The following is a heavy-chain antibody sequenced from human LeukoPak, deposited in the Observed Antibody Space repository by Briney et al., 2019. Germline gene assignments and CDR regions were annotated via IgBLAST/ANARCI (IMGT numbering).Heavy chain of an antibody. CDR1: GGSFSGYY. V-gene: IGHV4-34*01. J-gene: IGHJ4*02. CDR2: INHSGST. Sequence: SETLSLTCAVYGGSFSGYYWSWIRQPPGKGLEWIGEINHSGSTNYNPSLKSRVTISVDTSKNQFSLKLSSVTAADTAVYYCARGPGGWPAYYFDYWGQGTLVTVSS. CDR3: ARGPGGWPAYYFDY. D-gene: IGHD6-19*01.